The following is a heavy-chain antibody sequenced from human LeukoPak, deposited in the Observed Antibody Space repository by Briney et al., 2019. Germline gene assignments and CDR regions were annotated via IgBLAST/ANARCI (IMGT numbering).Heavy chain of an antibody. D-gene: IGHD3-9*01. CDR3: ARDHYDILTGPHYYFDY. CDR1: GFTYRSHS. J-gene: IGHJ4*02. Sequence: PGGSLRLSCAASGFTYRSHSMNWVRQAPGKGLEWVSSINNSSSYIYYADSVKGRLTISRDNAKNSLYLQMNRLRAEDTAVYYCARDHYDILTGPHYYFDYWGQGTLVTVSS. V-gene: IGHV3-21*01. CDR2: INNSSSYI.